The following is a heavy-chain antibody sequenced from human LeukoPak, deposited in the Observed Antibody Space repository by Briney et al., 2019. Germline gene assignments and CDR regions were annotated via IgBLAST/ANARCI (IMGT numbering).Heavy chain of an antibody. J-gene: IGHJ4*02. D-gene: IGHD2-21*02. CDR3: ARDNLIQRVAGYCGGDCYSRY. V-gene: IGHV1-18*01. Sequence: GASVKVSCKASGYTFTSYGISWVRQAPGQGLEWMGWISAYNGNTNYAQKLQGRVTMTTDTSTSTAHMELRSLRSDDTAVYYCARDNLIQRVAGYCGGDCYSRYWGQGTLVTVSS. CDR2: ISAYNGNT. CDR1: GYTFTSYG.